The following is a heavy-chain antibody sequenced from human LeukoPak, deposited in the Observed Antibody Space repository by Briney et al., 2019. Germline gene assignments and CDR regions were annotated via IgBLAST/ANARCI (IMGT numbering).Heavy chain of an antibody. CDR2: INPNSGGT. V-gene: IGHV1-2*02. J-gene: IGHJ6*03. CDR1: GGTFSSYA. CDR3: AREDPGYYYMDV. Sequence: ASVKVSCKASGGTFSSYAISWVRQAPGQGLEWMGWINPNSGGTNYAQKFQGRVTMTRDTSISTAYMELSRLRSDDTAVYYCAREDPGYYYMDVWGKGTTVTVSS.